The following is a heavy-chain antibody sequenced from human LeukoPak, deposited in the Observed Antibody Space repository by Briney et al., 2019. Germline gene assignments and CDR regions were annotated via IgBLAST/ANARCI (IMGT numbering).Heavy chain of an antibody. CDR2: IYYSGST. CDR1: GGSISSYY. J-gene: IGHJ3*02. CDR3: ARVGFYARAFDI. Sequence: SETLSLTCTVSGGSISSYYWSWIRQPPGKGLEWIGYIYYSGSTNYNPSLKSRVTISVDTSKSQFSLKLTSVTAADTGVYYCARVGFYARAFDIWGQGTMITVSS. V-gene: IGHV4-59*01. D-gene: IGHD2/OR15-2a*01.